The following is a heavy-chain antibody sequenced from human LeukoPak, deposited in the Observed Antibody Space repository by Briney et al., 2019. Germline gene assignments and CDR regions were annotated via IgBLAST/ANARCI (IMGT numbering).Heavy chain of an antibody. CDR1: GFTFSLYE. J-gene: IGHJ6*04. CDR2: ISSSTKTI. Sequence: QTGGSLSLSCAASGFTFSLYEMNGVRQATGKGGEGVSYISSSTKTIYYADSVKGRFTVSRHNDKNSLYLHVNSLRAEDTAVYYRAELGITMIGRVGGKGTTVTIPS. V-gene: IGHV3-48*03. D-gene: IGHD3-10*02. CDR3: AELGITMIGRV.